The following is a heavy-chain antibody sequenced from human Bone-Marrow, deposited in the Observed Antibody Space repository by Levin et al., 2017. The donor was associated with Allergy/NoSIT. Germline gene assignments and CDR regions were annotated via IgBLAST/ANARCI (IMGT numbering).Heavy chain of an antibody. D-gene: IGHD3-10*01. CDR1: GYTFTGYY. V-gene: IGHV1-2*02. Sequence: PRASVKVSCKASGYTFTGYYMHWVRQAPGQGLEWMGWINPNSGGTNYAQKFQGRVTMTRDTSISTAYMELSRLRSDDTAVYYCARGGLSYYGSGSYWYWGQGTLVTVSS. CDR2: INPNSGGT. CDR3: ARGGLSYYGSGSYWY. J-gene: IGHJ4*02.